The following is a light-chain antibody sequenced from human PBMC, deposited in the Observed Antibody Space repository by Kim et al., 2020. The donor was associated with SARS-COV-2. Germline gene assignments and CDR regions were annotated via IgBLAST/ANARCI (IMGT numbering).Light chain of an antibody. CDR1: QSVGSN. V-gene: IGKV3-15*01. Sequence: EIVLTQSPATLSVSPGERATLSCRASQSVGSNLGWCQQQLGQAPSLLFYGASTRDTGLPARFSGSGSGTEFTLTISSLQSEDFVVYYCQQYNSWPFTFGQGTKLEL. J-gene: IGKJ2*01. CDR2: GAS. CDR3: QQYNSWPFT.